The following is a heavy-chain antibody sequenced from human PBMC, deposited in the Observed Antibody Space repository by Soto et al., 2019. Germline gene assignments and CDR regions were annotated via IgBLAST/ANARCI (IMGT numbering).Heavy chain of an antibody. J-gene: IGHJ4*02. V-gene: IGHV1-18*01. CDR1: GYTFTSYG. CDR2: ISAYNGNT. Sequence: ASVKVSCKASGYTFTSYGISWVRQAPGQGLEWMGWISAYNGNTNYAQKLQGRVTMTTDTSTSTAYMELRSLRSDDTAVYYCARDPRFRIVGDTLGDFWGQATLVTVSS. D-gene: IGHD1-26*01. CDR3: ARDPRFRIVGDTLGDF.